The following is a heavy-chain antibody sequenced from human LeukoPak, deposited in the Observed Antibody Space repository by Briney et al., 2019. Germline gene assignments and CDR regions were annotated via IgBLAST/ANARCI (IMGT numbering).Heavy chain of an antibody. CDR3: AIGYGGYLSQSAFDI. J-gene: IGHJ3*02. CDR1: GFTFSSYS. CDR2: ISTSGSYI. Sequence: PGVSLRLSCAASGFTFSSYSMNWVRQAPGKGLEWVSTISTSGSYIYYADSVKGRFTISRDNAKNSLYLQMNSLRAEDTAVYYCAIGYGGYLSQSAFDIWGQGTLLTVSS. V-gene: IGHV3-21*01. D-gene: IGHD5-12*01.